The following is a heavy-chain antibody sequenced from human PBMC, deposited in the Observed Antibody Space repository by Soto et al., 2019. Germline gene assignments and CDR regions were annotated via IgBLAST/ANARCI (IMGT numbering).Heavy chain of an antibody. CDR2: IRSKAYGGTT. D-gene: IGHD6-19*01. V-gene: IGHV3-49*03. Sequence: PGGSLRLSCTASGFTFGDYAMSWFRQAPGKGLEWVGFIRSKAYGGTTEYAASVKGRFTISRDDSKSIAYLQMNSLKTEDTAVYYCTRGYRSSGWSFYDAFDIWGQGTMVTVS. J-gene: IGHJ3*02. CDR1: GFTFGDYA. CDR3: TRGYRSSGWSFYDAFDI.